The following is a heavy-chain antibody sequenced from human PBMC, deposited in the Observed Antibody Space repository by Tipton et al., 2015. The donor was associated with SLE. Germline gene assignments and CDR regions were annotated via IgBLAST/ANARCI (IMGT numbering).Heavy chain of an antibody. J-gene: IGHJ4*02. V-gene: IGHV4-34*01. CDR1: GGSFSGYY. CDR3: ARAELGDFDY. D-gene: IGHD7-27*01. CDR2: ITHTGST. Sequence: TLSLTCAVYGGSFSGYYWSWIRQPPGKGLEWIGEITHTGSTNYNPSLKSRVAISIDTSKNQFSLKLSSVTAADTAVYYCARAELGDFDYWGPGSLVTVSS.